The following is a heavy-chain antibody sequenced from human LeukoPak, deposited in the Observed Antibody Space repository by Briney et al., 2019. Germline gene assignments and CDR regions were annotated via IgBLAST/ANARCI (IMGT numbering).Heavy chain of an antibody. CDR3: AKGGSGSTTVTTPFDY. CDR2: ISGSGGST. CDR1: GLTFSSYA. D-gene: IGHD4-17*01. Sequence: GGSLRLSCAASGLTFSSYAMSWVRQAPGKGLEWVSAISGSGGSTYYADSVKGRFTISRDNSKNTLYLQMNSLRAEDTAVYYCAKGGSGSTTVTTPFDYWGQGTLVTVSS. J-gene: IGHJ4*02. V-gene: IGHV3-23*01.